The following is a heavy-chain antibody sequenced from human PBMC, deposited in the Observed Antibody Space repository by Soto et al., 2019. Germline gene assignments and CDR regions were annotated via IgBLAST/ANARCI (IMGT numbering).Heavy chain of an antibody. V-gene: IGHV3-15*01. Sequence: VGSLRLSCAASGFTFSNAWRSWVRQAPGKGLEWVGRIKSKTDGGTTDYAAPVKGRFTISRDDSKNTLYLQMNSLKTEDTAVYYCTTLNQWLVLRYYYGMDVWGQGTTVTVSS. CDR2: IKSKTDGGTT. D-gene: IGHD6-19*01. CDR3: TTLNQWLVLRYYYGMDV. J-gene: IGHJ6*02. CDR1: GFTFSNAW.